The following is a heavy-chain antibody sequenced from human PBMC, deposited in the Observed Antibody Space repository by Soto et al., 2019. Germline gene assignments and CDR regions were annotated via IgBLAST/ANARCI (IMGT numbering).Heavy chain of an antibody. CDR3: ASSNYYDSSALL. Sequence: ASVQVSCKASGYTFTSYYMHWVRQAPGQGFEWMGIINPSGGSTSYAQKFQGRVTTTRDTSTSTVYMELSSLRFEDTAVYYCASSNYYDSSALLWGQGTLVTVSS. J-gene: IGHJ4*02. CDR1: GYTFTSYY. D-gene: IGHD3-22*01. V-gene: IGHV1-46*03. CDR2: INPSGGST.